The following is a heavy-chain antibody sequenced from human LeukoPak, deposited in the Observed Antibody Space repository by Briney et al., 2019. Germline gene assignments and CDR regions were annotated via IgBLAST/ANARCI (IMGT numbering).Heavy chain of an antibody. CDR3: ARDPEYYDSSDYSLYYYYYGMDV. D-gene: IGHD3-22*01. Sequence: PSETLSLTCTVSGGTLSSSSYYWGWIRQPPGKGLEWIGSIYYSGSTYYNPSLKSRVTISVDTSKNQFSLKLSSVTAADTAVYYCARDPEYYDSSDYSLYYYYYGMDVWGQGTTVTVSS. CDR2: IYYSGST. J-gene: IGHJ6*02. CDR1: GGTLSSSSYY. V-gene: IGHV4-39*07.